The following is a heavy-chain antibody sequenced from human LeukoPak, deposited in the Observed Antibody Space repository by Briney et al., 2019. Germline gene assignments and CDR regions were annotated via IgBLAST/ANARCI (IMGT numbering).Heavy chain of an antibody. CDR2: ISSNGGST. V-gene: IGHV3-64D*06. CDR1: GFTFSGYA. D-gene: IGHD1-26*01. CDR3: VKGYSGSYYRSANWFDP. J-gene: IGHJ5*02. Sequence: TGGSLRLSCSASGFTFSGYAMHWVRQAPGQGLEYDSAISSNGGSTYYADSVKGRFTISRDNSKNTLYLQMSSLRAEDTAVYYCVKGYSGSYYRSANWFDPWGQGTLVTVSS.